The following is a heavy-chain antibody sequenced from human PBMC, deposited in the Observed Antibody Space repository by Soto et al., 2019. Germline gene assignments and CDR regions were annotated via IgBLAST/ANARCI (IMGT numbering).Heavy chain of an antibody. CDR2: INHSGST. CDR1: GGSFSGYY. V-gene: IGHV4-34*01. CDR3: ARVTEIVVVVAATAYYYYYMDV. Sequence: SETLSLTCAVYGGSFSGYYWSWIRQPPGKGLEWIGEINHSGSTNYNPSLKSRVTIPVDTSKNQFSLKLSSVTAADTAVYYCARVTEIVVVVAATAYYYYYMDVWGKGTTVTV. J-gene: IGHJ6*03. D-gene: IGHD2-15*01.